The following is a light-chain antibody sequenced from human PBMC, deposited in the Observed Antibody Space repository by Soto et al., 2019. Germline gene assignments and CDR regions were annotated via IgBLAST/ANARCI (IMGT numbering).Light chain of an antibody. Sequence: QSALTQPASVSGSPGQSITIYCTGTSGDVGGYKFVSWYQQHPGKAPKLMIYEVSNRPSGVSSRFSGSKSGNTASLTISGLQAEDEADYYCSSYTSTSSPVLFGGGTKLTVL. CDR3: SSYTSTSSPVL. CDR1: SGDVGGYKF. J-gene: IGLJ2*01. CDR2: EVS. V-gene: IGLV2-14*01.